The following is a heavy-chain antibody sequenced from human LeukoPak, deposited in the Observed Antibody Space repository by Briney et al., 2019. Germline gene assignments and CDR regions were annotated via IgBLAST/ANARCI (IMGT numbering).Heavy chain of an antibody. CDR2: IIPIFGTA. V-gene: IGHV1-69*13. J-gene: IGHJ4*02. CDR1: GYTFTSYG. D-gene: IGHD6-6*01. CDR3: ARGGILIAARPEWSLFDY. Sequence: GASVKVSCKASGYTFTSYGISWVRQAPGQGLEWMGGIIPIFGTANYAQKFQGRVTITADESTSTAYMELSSLRSEDTAVYYCARGGILIAARPEWSLFDYWGQGTLVTVSS.